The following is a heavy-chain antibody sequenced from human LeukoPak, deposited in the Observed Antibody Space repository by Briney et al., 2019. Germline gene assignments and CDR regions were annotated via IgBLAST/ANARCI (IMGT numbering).Heavy chain of an antibody. V-gene: IGHV4-59*01. CDR2: IYYTGST. CDR1: GGSISRDY. Sequence: KTSETLSLTCTVSGGSISRDYWSWIRQPPGKGLEWIGYIYYTGSTNYNPSLKSRVTISVDTSKNQFSLKLSSVTAADTAVYYCAIGTQTYSSGWSFDYWGQGTLVTVSS. J-gene: IGHJ4*02. CDR3: AIGTQTYSSGWSFDY. D-gene: IGHD6-19*01.